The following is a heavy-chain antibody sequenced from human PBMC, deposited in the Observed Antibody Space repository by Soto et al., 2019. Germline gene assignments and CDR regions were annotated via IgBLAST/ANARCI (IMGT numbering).Heavy chain of an antibody. D-gene: IGHD3-10*01. J-gene: IGHJ6*02. CDR1: GFSFSDYE. V-gene: IGHV3-48*03. CDR3: ARDAFEIYYKFGLDV. Sequence: GGALRLSCTASGFSFSDYEMNWVRQTPGKGLEWLSYISSSGGTIKYADSVKGRFTISRDNAKNSPYLQMHSLRADDTAVYYCARDAFEIYYKFGLDVWGQGTPVPVSS. CDR2: ISSSGGTI.